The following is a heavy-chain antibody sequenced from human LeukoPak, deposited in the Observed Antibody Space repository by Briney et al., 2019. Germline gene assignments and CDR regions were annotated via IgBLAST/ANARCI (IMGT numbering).Heavy chain of an antibody. D-gene: IGHD3/OR15-3a*01. CDR1: GGTFSSYA. CDR3: ARSGLVPAFDY. V-gene: IGHV1-69*05. J-gene: IGHJ4*02. CDR2: IIPIFGTA. Sequence: SVKVPCKASGGTFSSYAISWVRQAPGQGLEWLGRIIPIFGTANYAQKFQGRVTITTDESTSTAYMELSSLRSEDTAVYYCARSGLVPAFDYWGQGTLVTVSS.